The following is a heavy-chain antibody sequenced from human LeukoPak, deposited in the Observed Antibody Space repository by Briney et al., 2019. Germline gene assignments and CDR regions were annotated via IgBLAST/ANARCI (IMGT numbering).Heavy chain of an antibody. V-gene: IGHV4-34*01. D-gene: IGHD3-9*01. J-gene: IGHJ3*02. CDR1: GGSFSGYY. Sequence: SETLSLTCAVYGGSFSGYYWSWLRQPPGKGLEWIGEINHSGSTNYNPSLRSRVTILVDTSKNQFSLKLSSVTAADTAVYYCARADFDWSPDAFDIWGQGTMVTVSS. CDR3: ARADFDWSPDAFDI. CDR2: INHSGST.